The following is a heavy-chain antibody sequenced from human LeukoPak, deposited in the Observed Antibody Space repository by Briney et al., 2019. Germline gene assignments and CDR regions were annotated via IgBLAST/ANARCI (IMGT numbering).Heavy chain of an antibody. CDR2: INPSGDFT. CDR3: ARDAMTSVTTSPYYFDY. V-gene: IGHV1-46*01. Sequence: ASVKVSCKASGYSFTSNVISWVRQAPGQGLEWMGIINPSGDFTSYAQKFQGRVTMTKDTSTSTVYMELSSLRSGDTAVFYCARDAMTSVTTSPYYFDYWGQGTLVTVSS. CDR1: GYSFTSNV. J-gene: IGHJ4*02. D-gene: IGHD4-17*01.